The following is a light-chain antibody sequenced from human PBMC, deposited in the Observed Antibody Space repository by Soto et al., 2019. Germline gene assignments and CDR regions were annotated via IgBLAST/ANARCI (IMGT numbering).Light chain of an antibody. CDR2: NNN. V-gene: IGLV1-44*01. CDR1: NSNIGSNN. CDR3: ATWDDGLTGSWV. Sequence: QPVLTQPPSASGTPGQRVTISCSGSNSNIGSNNVNWYQQLPGTAPKLLIYNNNQRPSGVPDRFSASKSGTSASLAISGLQSEDEADYYCATWDDGLTGSWVFGGGTKLTVL. J-gene: IGLJ3*02.